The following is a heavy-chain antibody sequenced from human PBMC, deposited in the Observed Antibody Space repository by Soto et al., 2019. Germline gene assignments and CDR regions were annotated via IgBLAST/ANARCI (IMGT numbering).Heavy chain of an antibody. CDR2: IKSKTNGETT. CDR3: TKDDPITKY. CDR1: GFTFSNAW. D-gene: IGHD1-20*01. Sequence: SLSCTASGFTFSNAWMSWVRQGPGKGLEWVGRIKSKTNGETTDFAAPVKGRFSILRDDSKNTLYLQMNSLKTEDTAVYYCTKDDPITKYWGKGTLVTVSS. V-gene: IGHV3-15*01. J-gene: IGHJ4*02.